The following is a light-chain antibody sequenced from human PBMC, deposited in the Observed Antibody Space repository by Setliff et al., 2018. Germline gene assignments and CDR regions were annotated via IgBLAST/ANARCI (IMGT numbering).Light chain of an antibody. J-gene: IGLJ1*01. CDR3: SSYTSSSTYV. Sequence: QSALAQPASVSGSPGQSITISCTGTSSDVGGYNYVSWYQQHPGKAPKLMIYGVSKRPSGVSNRFSGSKSGNTASLTISGLQAEDEADYYCSSYTSSSTYVFGTGTKVTV. CDR1: SSDVGGYNY. V-gene: IGLV2-14*01. CDR2: GVS.